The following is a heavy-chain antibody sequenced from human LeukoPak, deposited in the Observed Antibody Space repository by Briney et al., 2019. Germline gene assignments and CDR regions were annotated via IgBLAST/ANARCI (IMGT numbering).Heavy chain of an antibody. Sequence: SVKVSCKASRGTFSSYAISWVRQAPGQGLEWMGGIIPIFGTANYAQKFQGRVTITTDESTSTAYMELSSLRSEDTAVYYCARDSSLWFGELILWGQGTLVTVSS. V-gene: IGHV1-69*05. J-gene: IGHJ4*02. CDR1: RGTFSSYA. D-gene: IGHD3-10*01. CDR3: ARDSSLWFGELIL. CDR2: IIPIFGTA.